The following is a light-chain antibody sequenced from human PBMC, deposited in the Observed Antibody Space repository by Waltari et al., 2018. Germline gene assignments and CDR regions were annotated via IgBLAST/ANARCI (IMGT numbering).Light chain of an antibody. CDR3: QQRNTWTPHT. CDR2: DAS. CDR1: QSVGGY. V-gene: IGKV3-11*01. Sequence: EIVLTQSPATLSLSPGDTATLPCRASQSVGGYLAWYQQRPGHPPRLLIYDASNRATGVPARFRGSGSGTDFTLTISSLESEDFAVYYCQQRNTWTPHTFGQGARLEIK. J-gene: IGKJ2*01.